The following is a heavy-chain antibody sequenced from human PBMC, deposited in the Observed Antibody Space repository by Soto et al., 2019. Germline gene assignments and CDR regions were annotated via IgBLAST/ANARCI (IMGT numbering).Heavy chain of an antibody. J-gene: IGHJ4*02. CDR2: XXXSGST. V-gene: IGHV4-31*05. CDR3: MNSLKTEDTAVYYCTTILPVPAAPTFDY. D-gene: IGHD2-2*01. CDR1: GGYISSGGYY. Sequence: SDTLSLTCTVSGGYISSGGYYWSWIRQHPGKXXXXXXXXXXSGSTYYNPSLKSRVTISVDTSKNQFSLKLSSVSSVFRLYLQMNSLKTEDTAVYYCTTILPVPAAPTFDYWGQGTLVTVSS.